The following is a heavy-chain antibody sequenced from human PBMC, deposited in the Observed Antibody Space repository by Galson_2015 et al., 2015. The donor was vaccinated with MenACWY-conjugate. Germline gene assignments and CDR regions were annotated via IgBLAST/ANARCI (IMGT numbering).Heavy chain of an antibody. D-gene: IGHD3-3*02. CDR2: IYPGDSDT. CDR3: ARHLSRTISPLHY. CDR1: GYSFSSFW. J-gene: IGHJ4*02. Sequence: QSGAEVKKPGESLKMSCKASGYSFSSFWIGWVRQMPGKGLEWMGIIYPGDSDTRYSPSFQGQVTISADTSISTVYLQWTRLQASDTAIYYGARHLSRTISPLHYWGQGTLVTVSS. V-gene: IGHV5-51*01.